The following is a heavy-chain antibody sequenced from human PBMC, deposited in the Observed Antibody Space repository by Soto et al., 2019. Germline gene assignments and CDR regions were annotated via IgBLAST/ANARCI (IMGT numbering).Heavy chain of an antibody. CDR3: ARDMYSSDYFVKWFEP. D-gene: IGHD6-19*01. Sequence: QVRLVESGGGVVQPGRSLRLSCTASGFSFSSYAMYWFRQPPGKGLEWVAVISHDGINKHYADSEKGRVTVSRDNYNHSLDLQLNSLRGEDTAMYYCARDMYSSDYFVKWFEPWGQGTLVTVSS. J-gene: IGHJ5*02. CDR1: GFSFSSYA. V-gene: IGHV3-30-3*01. CDR2: ISHDGINK.